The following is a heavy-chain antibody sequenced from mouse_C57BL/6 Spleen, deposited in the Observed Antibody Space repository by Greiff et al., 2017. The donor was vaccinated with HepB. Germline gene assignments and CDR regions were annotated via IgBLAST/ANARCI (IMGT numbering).Heavy chain of an antibody. J-gene: IGHJ4*01. CDR3: ARRGYSNNAMDY. CDR2: IYPSDSET. CDR1: GYTFTSYW. V-gene: IGHV1-61*01. D-gene: IGHD2-5*01. Sequence: QVQLQQPGAELVRPGSSVKLSCKASGYTFTSYWMDWVKQRPGQGLEWIGNIYPSDSETHYNQKFKDKATLTVDKSSSTAYMQLSRLTSEDSAVYYCARRGYSNNAMDYWGQGTSVTVSS.